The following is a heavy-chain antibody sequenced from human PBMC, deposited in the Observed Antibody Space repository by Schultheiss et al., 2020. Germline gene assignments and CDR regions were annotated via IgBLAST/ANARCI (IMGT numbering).Heavy chain of an antibody. CDR2: VSDSGST. D-gene: IGHD6-19*01. CDR3: ARHLAYSVAGYYYYYGMDV. J-gene: IGHJ6*02. Sequence: SQTLSLTCTVSGGSITSYYWTWIRQPPGKGLEWIGYVSDSGSTKYNPSLNSRIAIFADTSRTQFTLKLSSVTAADTAVYYCARHLAYSVAGYYYYYGMDVWGQGTTVTVSS. CDR1: GGSITSYY. V-gene: IGHV4-59*08.